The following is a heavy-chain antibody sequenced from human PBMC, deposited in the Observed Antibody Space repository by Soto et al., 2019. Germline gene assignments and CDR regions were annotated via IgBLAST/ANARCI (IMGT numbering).Heavy chain of an antibody. Sequence: SETLSLTCTVSGGSFSSSNAYWAWIRQPPGKGLEWLGTVHYIGSTYYNPSLKSRVTMSVDTSNNQFSLKLNSVTAADTAVYYRARQPSEWVVTVWWLDPWGPGTMVTVYS. CDR2: VHYIGST. D-gene: IGHD3-10*01. J-gene: IGHJ5*02. CDR3: ARQPSEWVVTVWWLDP. V-gene: IGHV4-39*01. CDR1: GGSFSSSNAY.